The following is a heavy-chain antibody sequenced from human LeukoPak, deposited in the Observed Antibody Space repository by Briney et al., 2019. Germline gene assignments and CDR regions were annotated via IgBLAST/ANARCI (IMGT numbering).Heavy chain of an antibody. V-gene: IGHV3-30*18. D-gene: IGHD6-13*01. CDR1: GFTFSSYG. CDR2: ISYDGSNK. CDR3: AKTPTLHSSSWYDAFDI. J-gene: IGHJ3*02. Sequence: GGSLRLSCAASGFTFSSYGMHWVRQAPGKGLEWVAVISYDGSNKYYADSVKGRFTISRDNSKNTLYLQMNSLRAEDTAVYYCAKTPTLHSSSWYDAFDIWGQGTMVTVSS.